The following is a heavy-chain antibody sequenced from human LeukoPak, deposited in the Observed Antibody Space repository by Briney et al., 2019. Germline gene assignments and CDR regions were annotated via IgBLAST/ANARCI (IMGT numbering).Heavy chain of an antibody. D-gene: IGHD2-2*01. CDR1: GYTFTSYD. CDR3: ARVGCSSTSCFGNDAGWFDP. Sequence: ASVKVSCKASGYTFTSYDINWVRQATGQGLEWMGWMNPNSGNTGYAQKFQGRVTITRNTSISTAYMELSSVTAADTAVYYCARVGCSSTSCFGNDAGWFDPWGQGTLVTVSS. J-gene: IGHJ5*02. V-gene: IGHV1-8*03. CDR2: MNPNSGNT.